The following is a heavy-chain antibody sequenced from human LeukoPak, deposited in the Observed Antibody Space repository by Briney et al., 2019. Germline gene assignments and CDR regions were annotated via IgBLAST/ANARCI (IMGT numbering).Heavy chain of an antibody. Sequence: SQTLSLTCAISGDSVSSNSAAWNWIRQSPSRGLEWLGRTYYRSKSYNDYAVSVKSPITINPDTSKNQFSLQLNSVTPEDTAVYYCTRRYEILTGYPNFDYWGQGTLVTVSS. CDR3: TRRYEILTGYPNFDY. V-gene: IGHV6-1*01. J-gene: IGHJ4*02. D-gene: IGHD3-9*01. CDR2: TYYRSKSYN. CDR1: GDSVSSNSAA.